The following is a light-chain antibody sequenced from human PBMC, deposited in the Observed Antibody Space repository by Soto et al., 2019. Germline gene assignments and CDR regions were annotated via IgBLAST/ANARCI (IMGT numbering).Light chain of an antibody. V-gene: IGKV1-5*01. J-gene: IGKJ3*01. CDR2: DAS. CDR1: QSISSW. CDR3: QQYNSPIT. Sequence: DIQMTQSPSTLSASVGDRVTITCRASQSISSWLAWYQQKPGKAPKLLIYDASSLESGVPSRFSGSGSGTEFTLTISSLQPDDFATYYRQQYNSPITFGPGTKVDIK.